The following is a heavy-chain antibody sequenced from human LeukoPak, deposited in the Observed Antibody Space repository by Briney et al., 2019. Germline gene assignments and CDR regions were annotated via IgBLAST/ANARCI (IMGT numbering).Heavy chain of an antibody. J-gene: IGHJ4*02. CDR1: GGSFSGYY. V-gene: IGHV4-34*01. CDR2: INHSGST. D-gene: IGHD3-22*01. CDR3: AGSNYYDSSGYYHTYYFDY. Sequence: PSETLSLTCAVYGGSFSGYYWSWIRQPPGKGLEWIGEINHSGSTNYNPSLKSRVTISVDTSKNQFSLKLSSVTAADTAVYYCAGSNYYDSSGYYHTYYFDYWGRGTLVTVSS.